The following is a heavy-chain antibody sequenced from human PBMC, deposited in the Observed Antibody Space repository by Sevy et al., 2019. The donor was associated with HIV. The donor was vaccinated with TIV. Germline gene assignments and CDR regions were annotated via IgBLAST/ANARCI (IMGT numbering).Heavy chain of an antibody. CDR1: EFTFSSYS. CDR3: ARGARHYDILTGYYKGFDY. D-gene: IGHD3-9*01. Sequence: GGSLRLSCAASEFTFSSYSMNWVRQAPGKGLEWVSYISSSSSTIYYADSVKGRFTISRDNAKNSLYLQMNSLRAEDTAVYYCARGARHYDILTGYYKGFDYWGQGTLVTVSS. V-gene: IGHV3-48*01. CDR2: ISSSSSTI. J-gene: IGHJ4*02.